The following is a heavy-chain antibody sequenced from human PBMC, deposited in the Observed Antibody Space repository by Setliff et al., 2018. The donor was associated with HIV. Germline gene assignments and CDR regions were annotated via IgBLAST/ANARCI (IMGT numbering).Heavy chain of an antibody. D-gene: IGHD3-10*01. V-gene: IGHV1-46*01. Sequence: ASVKVSCKASGYTFTSYYMHWVRQAPGQGLEWMGIINPSGGSTSYAQNFQGRVTMTRDTSTSTVYMELSSLRSEDTAVYYCARRGSRGDYYYYMDLWGEGTTVIVSS. CDR1: GYTFTSYY. J-gene: IGHJ6*03. CDR3: ARRGSRGDYYYYMDL. CDR2: INPSGGST.